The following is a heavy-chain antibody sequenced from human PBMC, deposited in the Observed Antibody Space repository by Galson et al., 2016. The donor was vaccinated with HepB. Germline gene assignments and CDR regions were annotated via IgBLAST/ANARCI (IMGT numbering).Heavy chain of an antibody. Sequence: SLRLSCAASGFTFNSFAMHWVRQAPGKGLVWVAVISYDGSRKFYADFVEGRFTISRGNSKNTLYLQMNSLRPEDTDVYYCARDYNSTWYYYGMDVWGQGTTVTVSS. J-gene: IGHJ6*02. D-gene: IGHD3-10*01. CDR1: GFTFNSFA. CDR3: ARDYNSTWYYYGMDV. V-gene: IGHV3-30*04. CDR2: ISYDGSRK.